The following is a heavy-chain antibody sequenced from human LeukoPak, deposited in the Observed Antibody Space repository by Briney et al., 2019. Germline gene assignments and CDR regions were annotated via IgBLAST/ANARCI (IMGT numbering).Heavy chain of an antibody. CDR3: ARGYSDDPYFFDS. J-gene: IGHJ4*02. D-gene: IGHD5-12*01. CDR2: IFHTGHT. CDR1: GGSIGVVVYS. Sequence: PSETLSLTCAVSGGSIGVVVYSWNWIRQPPGKGLEWLGYIFHTGHTYYSPSLKSRLTISVDRSKNQFSLKLSSLTAADTAMYFCARGYSDDPYFFDSWGQGALVTVSS. V-gene: IGHV4-30-2*01.